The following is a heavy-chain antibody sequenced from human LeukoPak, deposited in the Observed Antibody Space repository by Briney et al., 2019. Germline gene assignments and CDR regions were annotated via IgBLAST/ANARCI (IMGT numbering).Heavy chain of an antibody. CDR1: GGSISSYY. CDR2: IYYSGST. V-gene: IGHV4-59*01. CDR3: ARDSSGWYLRS. D-gene: IGHD6-19*01. J-gene: IGHJ4*02. Sequence: PSETLSLTCTVSGGSISSYYWSWIRQPPGKGLEWIGYIYYSGSTNYNPSLKSRVTISVDTSKNQFSLKLSSVTAADTAVYYCARDSSGWYLRSWGQGTLVTVSS.